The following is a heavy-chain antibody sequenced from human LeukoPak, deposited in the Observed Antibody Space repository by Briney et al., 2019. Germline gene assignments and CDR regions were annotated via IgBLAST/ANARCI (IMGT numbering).Heavy chain of an antibody. CDR3: ARGFGGYCSSTSCTYYFGY. V-gene: IGHV4-34*01. CDR2: INHSGST. CDR1: GGSFSGYY. D-gene: IGHD2-2*01. J-gene: IGHJ4*02. Sequence: SETLSLTCAVYGGSFSGYYWSWIRQPPGKGLEWIGEINHSGSTNYNPSLKSRVTISVGTSKNQFSLKLSSVTAADTAVYYCARGFGGYCSSTSCTYYFGYWGQGALVTVSS.